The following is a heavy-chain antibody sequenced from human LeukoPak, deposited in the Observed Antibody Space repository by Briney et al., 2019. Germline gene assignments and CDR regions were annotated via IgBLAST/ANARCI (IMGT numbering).Heavy chain of an antibody. CDR3: AKGNSGYFADL. V-gene: IGHV3-23*01. J-gene: IGHJ5*02. D-gene: IGHD3-22*01. CDR1: GFIFNNYG. CDR2: ISNDGGGT. Sequence: AGGPLRLSCSASGFIFNNYGLMWVRQAPGKGLEWVSAISNDGGGTTYADFVKGRFTISRDNSKNTLSLQMNSLRPEDTALYYCAKGNSGYFADLWGQGTVVTVSS.